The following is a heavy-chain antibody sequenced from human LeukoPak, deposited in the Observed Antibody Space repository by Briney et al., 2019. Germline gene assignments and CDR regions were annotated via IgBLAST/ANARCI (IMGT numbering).Heavy chain of an antibody. D-gene: IGHD6-19*01. CDR2: ISFIIST. V-gene: IGHV3-23*01. Sequence: PTGGSLRLSCAASGFNFSSFGVNWVRQGPGKGLEWVSGISFIISTWSADSVKGRFTISRDNSKNTVYLQMNSLRDDDTAVYYCAKGTSSLNYDAFDIWGQGTLVTVSS. CDR1: GFNFSSFG. J-gene: IGHJ3*02. CDR3: AKGTSSLNYDAFDI.